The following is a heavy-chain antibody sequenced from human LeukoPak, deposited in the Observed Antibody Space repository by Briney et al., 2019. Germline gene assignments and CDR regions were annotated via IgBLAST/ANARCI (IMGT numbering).Heavy chain of an antibody. CDR3: ARGLLWFGEPYFDY. D-gene: IGHD3-10*01. Sequence: SVKVSCKASGGTFSSYAISWVRQAPGQGLEWMGRIIPILGIANYAQKFQGRVTITADKSTSTAYMKLSSLRSEDTAVYYCARGLLWFGEPYFDYWGQGTLVTVSS. CDR1: GGTFSSYA. J-gene: IGHJ4*02. CDR2: IIPILGIA. V-gene: IGHV1-69*04.